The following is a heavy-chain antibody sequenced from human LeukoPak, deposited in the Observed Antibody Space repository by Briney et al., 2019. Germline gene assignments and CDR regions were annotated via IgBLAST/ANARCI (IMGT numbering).Heavy chain of an antibody. D-gene: IGHD2-15*01. CDR1: GGTFSSYA. V-gene: IGHV1-2*02. J-gene: IGHJ3*02. CDR2: MNPNSGGT. Sequence: GASVKVSCKASGGTFSSYAINWVRQATGQGLEWMGWMNPNSGGTNYAQKFQGRVTMTRDTSISTAYMDLSRLRSDDTAVYYCARGALPYIGDAFDIWGQGTMVTVSS. CDR3: ARGALPYIGDAFDI.